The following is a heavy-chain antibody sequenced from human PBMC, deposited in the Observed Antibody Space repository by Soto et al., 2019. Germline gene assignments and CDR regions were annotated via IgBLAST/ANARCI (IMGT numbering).Heavy chain of an antibody. Sequence: EVQLLESGGGLVQPGGSLRLSCAASGFTFSSYAMSWVRQAPGKGLEWVSAISGSGGSTYYADSVKGRFTISRDNSKNTLYLQMNSLRVEDTAVYYCARVGYGSTWYEVDYWGQGTVVTVSS. D-gene: IGHD6-13*01. V-gene: IGHV3-23*01. CDR3: ARVGYGSTWYEVDY. CDR1: GFTFSSYA. J-gene: IGHJ4*02. CDR2: ISGSGGST.